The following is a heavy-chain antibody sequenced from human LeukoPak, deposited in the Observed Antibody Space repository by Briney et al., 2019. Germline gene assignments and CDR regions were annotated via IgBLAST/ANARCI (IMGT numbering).Heavy chain of an antibody. CDR1: GFTFSSYA. Sequence: QAWGSLRLSCAASGFTFSSYAMSWVRQAPGKGLEWVSAISGSGGSTYYADSVKGRFTISRDNSKNTLYLQMNSLRAEDTAVYYCAKRPGGVRGAIDAFDIWGQGTMVTVSS. D-gene: IGHD3-10*01. CDR3: AKRPGGVRGAIDAFDI. J-gene: IGHJ3*02. V-gene: IGHV3-23*01. CDR2: ISGSGGST.